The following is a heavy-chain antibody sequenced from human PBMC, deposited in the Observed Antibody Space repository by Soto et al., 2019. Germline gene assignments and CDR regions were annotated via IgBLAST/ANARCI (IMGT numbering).Heavy chain of an antibody. V-gene: IGHV1-18*01. CDR2: FSAYNGKT. J-gene: IGHJ4*02. D-gene: IGHD2-21*01. CDR1: GYTFFSYG. CDR3: ARPVFSTGRLGMLCTGVLGVDIDY. Sequence: QVRLVQSGAAVKKTGASVEVSCKASGYTFFSYGVSWVRQAPGQGLEWMGWFSAYNGKTNHAQKSQGRVTMTTDTATRTPDIVLRRRRTDDRAVYYRARPVFSTGRLGMLCTGVLGVDIDYWGQGTLVTASS.